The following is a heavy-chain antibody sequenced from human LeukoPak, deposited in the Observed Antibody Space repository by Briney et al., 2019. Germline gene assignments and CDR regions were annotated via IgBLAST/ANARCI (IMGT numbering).Heavy chain of an antibody. Sequence: GGSLRLSCAASGFTVSSNYMSWVRQAPGKGLEWVSVIYSGGSTYYADSVKGRFTISRDNSKNTLYLQMNSLRAEDTAVYYCARDVLRYFDRSYYGMDVWGQGTTVTVSS. CDR3: ARDVLRYFDRSYYGMDV. V-gene: IGHV3-53*01. D-gene: IGHD3-9*01. CDR1: GFTVSSNY. CDR2: IYSGGST. J-gene: IGHJ6*02.